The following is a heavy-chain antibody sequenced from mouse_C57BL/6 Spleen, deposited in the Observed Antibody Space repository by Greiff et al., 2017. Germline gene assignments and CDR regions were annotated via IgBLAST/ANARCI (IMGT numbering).Heavy chain of an antibody. CDR1: GYTFTSYW. CDR3: AREDYDSYWYFDV. CDR2: IDPNSGGT. Sequence: QVQLKQSGAELVKPGASVKLSCKASGYTFTSYWMHWVKQRPGRGLEWIGRIDPNSGGTKYNEKFKSKATLTVDKPSSTAYMQLISLTSDDSAVYYCAREDYDSYWYFDVWGTGTTVTVSS. V-gene: IGHV1-72*01. D-gene: IGHD2-4*01. J-gene: IGHJ1*03.